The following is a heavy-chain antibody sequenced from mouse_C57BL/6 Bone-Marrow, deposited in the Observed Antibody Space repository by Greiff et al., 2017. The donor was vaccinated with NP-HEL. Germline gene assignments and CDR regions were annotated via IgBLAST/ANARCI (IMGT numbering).Heavy chain of an antibody. V-gene: IGHV1-81*01. CDR1: GYTFTSYG. D-gene: IGHD2-4*01. CDR2: IYPRSGNT. J-gene: IGHJ3*01. CDR3: ARSEGLRGPPWFAY. Sequence: QVQLKQSGAELARPGASVKLSCKASGYTFTSYGISWVKQRTGQGLEWIGEIYPRSGNTYYNEKFKGKATLTADKSSSTAYMELRSLTSEDSAVYFCARSEGLRGPPWFAYWGQGTLVTVSA.